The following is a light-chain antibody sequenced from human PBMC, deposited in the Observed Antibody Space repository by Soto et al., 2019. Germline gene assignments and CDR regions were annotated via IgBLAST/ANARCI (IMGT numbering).Light chain of an antibody. CDR3: SSYAGSNNVV. CDR1: SSDDGGYNY. J-gene: IGLJ2*01. CDR2: EVS. Sequence: QSVLTQPPSASGSPGQSVTISCTGTSSDDGGYNYVSWYQQHPGKAPKLMTYEVSKGSSGVPDRFSGSKSGNTASLTVSGLQAEDEADYYCSSYAGSNNVVFGGGTKLTVL. V-gene: IGLV2-8*01.